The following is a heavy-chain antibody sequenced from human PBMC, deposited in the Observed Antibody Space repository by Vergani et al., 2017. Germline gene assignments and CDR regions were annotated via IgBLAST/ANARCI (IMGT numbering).Heavy chain of an antibody. V-gene: IGHV1-69*02. CDR2: IIPILDIA. D-gene: IGHD3-22*01. CDR1: GGTFSSYT. J-gene: IGHJ4*02. Sequence: QVQLVQSGAEVKKPGSSVKVSCKASGGTFSSYTISWVRQAPGQGLEWMGRIIPILDIANYAQKFQGRVTITADKSSSTAYMELSSLRTEDTAVYSCERGVRNYYDSSGYYDYWGQGTLVTVSS. CDR3: ERGVRNYYDSSGYYDY.